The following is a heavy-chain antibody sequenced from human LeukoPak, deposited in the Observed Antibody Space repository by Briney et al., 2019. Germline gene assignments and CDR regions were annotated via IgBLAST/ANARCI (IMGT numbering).Heavy chain of an antibody. CDR3: ARGPNYYGSGSYLYFDY. CDR2: IYSGGST. V-gene: IGHV3-53*01. CDR1: GLTVSSNY. D-gene: IGHD3-10*01. Sequence: GGSLRLSCAASGLTVSSNYMSRVRQAPGKGLEWVSVIYSGGSTYYADSVKDRFTISRDNSKNTLYLQMNSLRAEDTAVYYCARGPNYYGSGSYLYFDYWGQGTLVTVSS. J-gene: IGHJ4*02.